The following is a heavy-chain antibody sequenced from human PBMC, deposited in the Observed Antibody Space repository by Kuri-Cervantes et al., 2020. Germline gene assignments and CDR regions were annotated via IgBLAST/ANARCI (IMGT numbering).Heavy chain of an antibody. CDR1: GFTFSSYW. J-gene: IGHJ6*03. D-gene: IGHD2-2*01. CDR3: ARDFKEYQLQQYYYYYYMDV. CDR2: IKQDGSEK. V-gene: IGHV3-7*04. Sequence: GESLKISCAASGFTFSSYWMSWVRQAPGKGLEWVANIKQDGSEKYYVDSVKGRFTISRDNAKNSLYLQMNSLRAEDTAVYYCARDFKEYQLQQYYYYYYMDVWGRGTTVTVSS.